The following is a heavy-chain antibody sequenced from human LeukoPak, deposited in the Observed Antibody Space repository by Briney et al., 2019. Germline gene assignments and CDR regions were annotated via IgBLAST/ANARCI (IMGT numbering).Heavy chain of an antibody. CDR2: ISWNSGSI. Sequence: GRSLRLSCAASGFTFDDYAMHWVRHAPGKGLEWVSGISWNSGSIGYADSVKGRFTISRDNAKNSLYLQMNSLRAEDMALYYCAKDLSGLADWGQGTLVTVSS. J-gene: IGHJ4*02. CDR3: AKDLSGLAD. V-gene: IGHV3-9*03. CDR1: GFTFDDYA. D-gene: IGHD2-15*01.